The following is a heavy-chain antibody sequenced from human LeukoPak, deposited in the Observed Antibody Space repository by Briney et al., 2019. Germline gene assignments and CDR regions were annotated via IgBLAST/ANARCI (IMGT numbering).Heavy chain of an antibody. D-gene: IGHD5-18*01. CDR2: IWYDGSNK. V-gene: IGHV3-33*01. CDR3: AREGRSSYGVDY. Sequence: GGSLRLSCAASGFTFSSYGMHWVRQAPGKGLEWVAVIWYDGSNKYYADSVKGRFTISRDNSKNTLYLQMNSLRAEDTAVYYCAREGRSSYGVDYWGQGTLVTVSS. CDR1: GFTFSSYG. J-gene: IGHJ4*02.